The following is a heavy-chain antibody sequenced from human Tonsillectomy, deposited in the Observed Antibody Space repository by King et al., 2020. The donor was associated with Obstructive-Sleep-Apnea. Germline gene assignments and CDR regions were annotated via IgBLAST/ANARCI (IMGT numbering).Heavy chain of an antibody. CDR1: GYSFTSYW. D-gene: IGHD3-10*01. J-gene: IGHJ5*02. CDR2: IYPGDSDT. CDR3: ARAFMVRGVISWFDP. Sequence: QLVQSGAEVKKPGESLKISCKGSGYSFTSYWIGWVRQMPGKGLEWMGIIYPGDSDTRYSPSFQGQVTISADKPISTAYLQWSSLKASDTAMYYCARAFMVRGVISWFDPWGQGTLVTVSS. V-gene: IGHV5-51*01.